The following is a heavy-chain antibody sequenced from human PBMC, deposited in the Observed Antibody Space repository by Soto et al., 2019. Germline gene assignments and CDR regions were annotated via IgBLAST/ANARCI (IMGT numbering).Heavy chain of an antibody. CDR2: IYYSGST. J-gene: IGHJ4*02. V-gene: IGHV4-59*01. Sequence: SETLSLTCTVSGGSISSYYWSWIRQPPGKGLEWIGYIYYSGSTNYNPSLKSRVTISVDTSKNQFSLKLSAVTAADTAVYYCARDRVIVVVTAIDYWGQGTLVTVSS. CDR3: ARDRVIVVVTAIDY. D-gene: IGHD3-22*01. CDR1: GGSISSYY.